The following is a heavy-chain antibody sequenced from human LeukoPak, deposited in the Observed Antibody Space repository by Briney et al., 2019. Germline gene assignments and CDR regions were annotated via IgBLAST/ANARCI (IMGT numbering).Heavy chain of an antibody. J-gene: IGHJ4*02. CDR1: GFSFSDFS. CDR2: ISGSGDFT. V-gene: IGHV3-21*04. Sequence: PGGSLRLSCAASGFSFSDFSMSWVRQAPGKGLEWVSSISGSGDFTYYAESLKGRFTISRDNAKNSLYLQMNSLRAEDTAIYYCVRDRGTYRPIDYWGQGTLVTVSS. D-gene: IGHD1-26*01. CDR3: VRDRGTYRPIDY.